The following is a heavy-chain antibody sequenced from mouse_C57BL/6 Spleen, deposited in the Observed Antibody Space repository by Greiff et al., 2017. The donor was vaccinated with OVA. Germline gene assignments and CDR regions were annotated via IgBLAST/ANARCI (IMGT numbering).Heavy chain of an antibody. CDR3: ASAYYDNDYVFDY. Sequence: VQLQQSGAELVKPGASVKLSCTASGFNIKDYYMHWVKQRTEQGLEWIGRIDPEDGETKYAPKFQGKATITADPSSNTAYLQLSSLTSEDTAVYYWASAYYDNDYVFDYWGQGTTLTVSS. CDR2: IDPEDGET. D-gene: IGHD2-4*01. V-gene: IGHV14-2*01. CDR1: GFNIKDYY. J-gene: IGHJ2*01.